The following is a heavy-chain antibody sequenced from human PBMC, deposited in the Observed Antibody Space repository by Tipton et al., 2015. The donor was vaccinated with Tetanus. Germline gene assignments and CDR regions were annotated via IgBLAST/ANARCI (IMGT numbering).Heavy chain of an antibody. Sequence: TLSLTCTVSGISVSTSDYYWSWVRQPPGKELEWIGTIYYTGSTYYSPSLKSRVTLSVDSSKNQFSLKLTSVTAADTAVYFCVQVAGLFNSFDPWGRGTLVTVSS. CDR2: IYYTGST. V-gene: IGHV4-39*01. CDR1: GISVSTSDYY. D-gene: IGHD6-19*01. J-gene: IGHJ5*02. CDR3: VQVAGLFNSFDP.